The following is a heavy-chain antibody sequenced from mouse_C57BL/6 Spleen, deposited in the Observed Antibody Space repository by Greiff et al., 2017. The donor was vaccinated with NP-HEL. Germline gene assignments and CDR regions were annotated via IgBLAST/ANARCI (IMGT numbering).Heavy chain of an antibody. CDR3: AREGVSWFAY. V-gene: IGHV1-50*01. Sequence: QVQLKESGAELVKPGASVKLSCKASGYTFTSYWMQWVKQRPGQGLEWIGEIDPSDSYTNYNQKFKGKATLTVDTSSSTAYMQLSSLTSEDSAVYYCAREGVSWFAYWGQGTLVTVSA. CDR1: GYTFTSYW. CDR2: IDPSDSYT. J-gene: IGHJ3*01. D-gene: IGHD6-2*01.